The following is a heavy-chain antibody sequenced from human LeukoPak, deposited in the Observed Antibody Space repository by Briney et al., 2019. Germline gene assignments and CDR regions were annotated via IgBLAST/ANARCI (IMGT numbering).Heavy chain of an antibody. CDR2: IYYSGST. CDR3: ARDARVGATIYYHYYYMDV. V-gene: IGHV4-59*01. CDR1: GGSISSYY. Sequence: SETLSLTCTVSGGSISSYYWSWIRQPPGKGLEWIGYIYYSGSTNYNPSLKSRVTISVDTSKNQFSLKLSSVTAADTAVYYCARDARVGATIYYHYYYMDVWGKGTTVTVSS. D-gene: IGHD1-26*01. J-gene: IGHJ6*03.